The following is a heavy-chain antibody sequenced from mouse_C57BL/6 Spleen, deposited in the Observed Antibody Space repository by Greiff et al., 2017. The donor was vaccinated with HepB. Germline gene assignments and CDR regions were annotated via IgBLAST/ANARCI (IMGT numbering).Heavy chain of an antibody. V-gene: IGHV5-4*01. CDR1: GFTFSSYA. CDR3: ARDRTWFAY. Sequence: EVKLMESGGGLVKPGGSLKLSCAASGFTFSSYAMSWVRQTPEKRLEWVATISDGGSYTYYPDNVKGRFTISRDNAKNTLYLQMSHLKSEDTAMYYCARDRTWFAYWGQGTLVTVSA. J-gene: IGHJ3*01. CDR2: ISDGGSYT.